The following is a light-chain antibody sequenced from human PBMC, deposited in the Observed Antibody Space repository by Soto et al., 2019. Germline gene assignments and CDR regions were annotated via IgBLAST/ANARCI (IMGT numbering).Light chain of an antibody. V-gene: IGKV1-6*01. CDR3: VQDFNYPLT. Sequence: AIQMTQSPSSLSASVGDTVTISCRASRGVRSDVAWYQQRPGSVPKVLIYGAFNLYTGVPSRFSGSGYGSDFSLTISSLQPEDSATYYCVQDFNYPLTFGGATKVDIK. CDR1: RGVRSD. CDR2: GAF. J-gene: IGKJ4*01.